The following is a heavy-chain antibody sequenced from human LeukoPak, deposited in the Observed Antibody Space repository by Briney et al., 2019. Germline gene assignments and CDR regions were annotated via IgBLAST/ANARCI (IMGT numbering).Heavy chain of an antibody. CDR2: GYHIGST. J-gene: IGHJ4*02. CDR3: ARQKSYFDY. CDR1: GYSISSGYY. V-gene: IGHV4-38-2*02. Sequence: SETLSLTCTVSGYSISSGYYWGWIRQPPGKGLEWIGSGYHIGSTYFNPSLRSRVTISVDTSKNQFSLKLNSVTAADTAVYYCARQKSYFDYWGQGTLVTVSS.